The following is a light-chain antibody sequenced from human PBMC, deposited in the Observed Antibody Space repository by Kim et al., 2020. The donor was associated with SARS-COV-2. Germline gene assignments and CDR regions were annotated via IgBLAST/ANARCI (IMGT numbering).Light chain of an antibody. CDR1: QRLTSNR. CDR2: AAS. Sequence: PGGRSTLSCRASQRLTSNRFAWYQHRPGQGPRLLIYAASSRATGVPDMFSGSGSGTDFTLTITRLEPEDFAVYYCQQYGSSPLITFGQGTRLEIK. V-gene: IGKV3-20*01. J-gene: IGKJ5*01. CDR3: QQYGSSPLIT.